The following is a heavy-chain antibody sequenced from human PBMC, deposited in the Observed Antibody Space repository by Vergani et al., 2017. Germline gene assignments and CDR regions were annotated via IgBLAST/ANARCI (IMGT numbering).Heavy chain of an antibody. CDR1: GYSFTTYW. D-gene: IGHD5-24*01. Sequence: EVQLVQSGAEVKKPGESLKISCKGSGYSFTTYWIGWVRQMPGKGLEWMGIIYPGDSDTRYSPSFRGQVTISADKSISTAYLQWSSLKASDSAMYYCARHRVEMSTSYYFDYWGQGTLVTVSS. CDR3: ARHRVEMSTSYYFDY. CDR2: IYPGDSDT. V-gene: IGHV5-51*01. J-gene: IGHJ4*02.